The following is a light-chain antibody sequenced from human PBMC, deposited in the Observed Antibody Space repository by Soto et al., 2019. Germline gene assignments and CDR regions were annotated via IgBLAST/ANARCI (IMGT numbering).Light chain of an antibody. CDR1: SSNIGAEYD. CDR3: KSYDRSLTTFV. Sequence: QSVLTQPPSVSGAPGQTVAISCTGSSSNIGAEYDVHWYQQLPGTAPKRLIYGDNNRPSGVPDRFSGSKSGTSASLAITGIQPQDQAHYYCKSYDRSLTTFVFGTGTKVTV. J-gene: IGLJ1*01. CDR2: GDN. V-gene: IGLV1-40*01.